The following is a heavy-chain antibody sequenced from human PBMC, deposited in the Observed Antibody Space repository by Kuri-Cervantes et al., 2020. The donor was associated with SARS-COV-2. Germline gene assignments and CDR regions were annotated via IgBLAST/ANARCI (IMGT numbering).Heavy chain of an antibody. CDR1: GFTFSSYA. J-gene: IGHJ4*02. CDR3: AKGGIGYSGSYFNY. V-gene: IGHV3-23*01. Sequence: GESLKISCAASGFTFSSYAMSWVRQAPGKGLEWVSAISGSGGSTYYADSVKGRFTISRDNSKNTLYLQMNSLRAEDTAVYYCAKGGIGYSGSYFNYWGQGTLVTVSS. CDR2: ISGSGGST. D-gene: IGHD6-13*01.